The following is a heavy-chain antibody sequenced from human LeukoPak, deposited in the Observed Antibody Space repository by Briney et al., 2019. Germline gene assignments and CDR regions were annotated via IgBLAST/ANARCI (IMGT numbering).Heavy chain of an antibody. CDR2: ISHAGST. J-gene: IGHJ4*02. CDR1: GDSISSSNW. V-gene: IGHV4-4*02. D-gene: IGHD4-17*01. CDR3: ARGRVKLGRRPNGRTVLFDY. Sequence: SETLSLTCAVSGDSISSSNWWSWVRQPPGKGLDWIGEISHAGSTKYNPSLKNRVTISKDNSKNQFSLKLSSVTAADTAVYYCARGRVKLGRRPNGRTVLFDYWGQGTLVTVSS.